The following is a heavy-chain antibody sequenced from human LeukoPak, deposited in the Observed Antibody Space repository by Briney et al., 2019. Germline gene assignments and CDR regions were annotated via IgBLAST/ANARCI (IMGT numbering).Heavy chain of an antibody. J-gene: IGHJ3*01. Sequence: PGGSLRLSCAASGFTVRSSYMSWVRQAPGKGLEWVSVIYSGGSPDYADSAKGRFTISTDNSENTLYLQMNSLRVEDTAVYYCARDGADNSGYYFGSLWGQGTVVTVSS. CDR2: IYSGGSP. CDR1: GFTVRSSY. D-gene: IGHD3-22*01. V-gene: IGHV3-53*01. CDR3: ARDGADNSGYYFGSL.